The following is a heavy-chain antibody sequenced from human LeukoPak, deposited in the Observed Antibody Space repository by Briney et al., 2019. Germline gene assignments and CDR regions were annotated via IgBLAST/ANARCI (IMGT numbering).Heavy chain of an antibody. CDR2: IYYSGST. Sequence: SETLSLTCTVSGGSISSSSYYWGWIRQPPGKGLEWIGTIYYSGSTNYNPSLKSRVTISVDTSKNQFSLKLSSVTAADTAVYYCARGGVRGYSGYAQGGENWFDPWGQGTLVTVSS. V-gene: IGHV4-39*07. CDR1: GGSISSSSYY. CDR3: ARGGVRGYSGYAQGGENWFDP. D-gene: IGHD5-12*01. J-gene: IGHJ5*02.